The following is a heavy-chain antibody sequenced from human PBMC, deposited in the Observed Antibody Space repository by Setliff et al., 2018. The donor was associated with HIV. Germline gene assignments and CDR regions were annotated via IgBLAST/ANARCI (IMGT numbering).Heavy chain of an antibody. CDR3: ARDPAPSSSASYFQH. Sequence: ASVKVSCKASGYTFTSYATSWVRQAPGQGLEWMGIINPSSGSTTYAQKFQGRVTMTRDTSTSTVYMELSSLRSEGTAVYYCARDPAPSSSASYFQHWGQGTPVTVSS. CDR2: INPSSGST. D-gene: IGHD6-6*01. J-gene: IGHJ1*01. CDR1: GYTFTSYA. V-gene: IGHV1-46*01.